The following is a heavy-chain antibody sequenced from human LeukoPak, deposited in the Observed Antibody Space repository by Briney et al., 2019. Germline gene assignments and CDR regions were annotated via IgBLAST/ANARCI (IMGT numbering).Heavy chain of an antibody. CDR2: IKQDGSEK. Sequence: GGSLRLSCAASGFTFSSYWMSWVRQAPGKGLEWVANIKQDGSEKYYVDSVKGRFTISRDNAKNSLYLQMNSLRAEDTAVYYCARDGFTILSYGMDVWGQGTTVTVS. V-gene: IGHV3-7*04. CDR1: GFTFSSYW. CDR3: ARDGFTILSYGMDV. D-gene: IGHD3-10*01. J-gene: IGHJ6*02.